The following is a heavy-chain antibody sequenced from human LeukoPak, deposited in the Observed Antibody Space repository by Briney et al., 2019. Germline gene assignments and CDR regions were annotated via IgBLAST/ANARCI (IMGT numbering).Heavy chain of an antibody. D-gene: IGHD1-1*01. J-gene: IGHJ4*02. V-gene: IGHV3-74*01. CDR2: INSDGSIT. Sequence: PGGSLRLSCAVSGFTFSSHWMHWVRQAPGKGLVWVSRINSDGSITTYADSAQGRFTISRDNAKNTLYLQMNSLRVEDTAVYYCARDYNWNPPDYWGQGTLVTVSS. CDR3: ARDYNWNPPDY. CDR1: GFTFSSHW.